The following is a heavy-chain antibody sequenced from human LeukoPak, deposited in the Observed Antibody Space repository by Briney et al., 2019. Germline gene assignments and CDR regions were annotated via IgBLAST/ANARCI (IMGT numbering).Heavy chain of an antibody. V-gene: IGHV5-51*01. J-gene: IGHJ4*02. CDR1: GYSFTTYW. CDR2: IYPGDSDT. CDR3: ARSYYDSSGYLFDY. D-gene: IGHD3-22*01. Sequence: GESLKISCKASGYSFTTYWTAWVRQMPGKGLEWMGIIYPGDSDTRYSPSFQGQVTISAVKSISTAYLQWNSLKASDTAMYYCARSYYDSSGYLFDYWGQGTLVTVSS.